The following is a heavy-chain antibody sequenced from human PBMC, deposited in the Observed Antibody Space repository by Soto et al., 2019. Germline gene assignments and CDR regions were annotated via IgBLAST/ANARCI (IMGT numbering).Heavy chain of an antibody. D-gene: IGHD3-10*01. CDR1: VVSISSYD. CDR2: IYYSGST. J-gene: IGHJ5*02. V-gene: IGHV4-59*01. Sequence: PSETLSLTCTFSVVSISSYDWSCIRQPPGKGLEWIGYIYYSGSTNYNPSLKSRVTISVDTSKNQFSLKLSSVTAADTAVYYCARVSTMVRGVRFWFDPWGRGNPXTV. CDR3: ARVSTMVRGVRFWFDP.